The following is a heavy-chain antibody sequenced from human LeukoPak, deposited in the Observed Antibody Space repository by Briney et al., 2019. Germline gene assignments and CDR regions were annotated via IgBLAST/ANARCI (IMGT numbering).Heavy chain of an antibody. CDR1: GFVLSSYE. D-gene: IGHD2-2*01. J-gene: IGHJ5*02. CDR3: ARDLGGCSTTSCYRWFDP. Sequence: PGGSLRLSCEASGFVLSSYEMNWVRQAPGKGLEWVSYISSSGSIYYADSVKGRFTISRDNAKDSLYLQMNSLRAEDTAVHYCARDLGGCSTTSCYRWFDPWGQGTLVTVSS. V-gene: IGHV3-48*03. CDR2: ISSSGSI.